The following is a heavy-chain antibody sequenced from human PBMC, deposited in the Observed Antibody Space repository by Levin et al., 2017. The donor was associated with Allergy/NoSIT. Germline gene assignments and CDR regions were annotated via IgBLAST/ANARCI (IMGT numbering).Heavy chain of an antibody. Sequence: PSQTLSLTCAVSGGSVSSSNWWTWVRQPPGKGLEKIAEIFHSGSTSYNPSLKSRVTISVDKSNNQFSLKLSSVTAADTAAYYCAVLYRQHLMRGNFHYYMDVWGRGTTVTVSS. J-gene: IGHJ6*03. CDR2: IFHSGST. CDR3: AVLYRQHLMRGNFHYYMDV. D-gene: IGHD6-13*01. V-gene: IGHV4-4*02. CDR1: GGSVSSSNW.